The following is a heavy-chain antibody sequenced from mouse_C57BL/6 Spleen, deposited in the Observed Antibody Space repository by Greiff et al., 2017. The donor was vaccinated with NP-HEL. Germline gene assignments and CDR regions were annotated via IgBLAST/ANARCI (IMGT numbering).Heavy chain of an antibody. D-gene: IGHD4-1*02. CDR1: GFTFSDYG. CDR3: ARQLGKAWCAY. Sequence: EVKLVESGGGLVKPGGSLKLSCAASGFTFSDYGMHWVRQAPEKGLEWVAYISSGSSTIYYADTVKGRFTISRDNAKNTLFLQMTSLRSEDTAMYYCARQLGKAWCAYWGQGTLVTVSA. J-gene: IGHJ3*01. CDR2: ISSGSSTI. V-gene: IGHV5-17*01.